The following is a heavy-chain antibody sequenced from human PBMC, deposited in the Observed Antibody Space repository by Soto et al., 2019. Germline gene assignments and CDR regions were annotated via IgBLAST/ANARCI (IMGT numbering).Heavy chain of an antibody. J-gene: IGHJ6*02. V-gene: IGHV1-18*04. CDR1: GYTFTDYG. CDR2: ISGYNGNT. CDR3: ARDREYYWDSSGNYYYHYCLDV. Sequence: QVQLVESGAEVKKPGASVKVSCKASGYTFTDYGITWVRQAPGQGLEWMGWISGYNGNTKYAQKFQGRVTMTTDTPTNTAYMELRSLRSDDTAVYYCARDREYYWDSSGNYYYHYCLDVWGPGTTVTVS. D-gene: IGHD3-22*01.